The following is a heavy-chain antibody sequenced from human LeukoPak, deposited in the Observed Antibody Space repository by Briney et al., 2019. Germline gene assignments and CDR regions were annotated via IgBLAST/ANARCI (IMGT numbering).Heavy chain of an antibody. D-gene: IGHD3-10*01. V-gene: IGHV4-39*07. CDR2: IYYSGST. J-gene: IGHJ6*03. CDR1: GGSISSSSYY. CDR3: ARSRGDYYGSGSYSPHYYYYYYMDV. Sequence: PSETLSLTCTVSGGSISSSSYYWGWIRQPPGKGLEWIGSIYYSGSTYYNPSLKSRVTISVDTSKNQFSLKLSSVTAADTAVYYCARSRGDYYGSGSYSPHYYYYYYMDVWGKGTTVTVSS.